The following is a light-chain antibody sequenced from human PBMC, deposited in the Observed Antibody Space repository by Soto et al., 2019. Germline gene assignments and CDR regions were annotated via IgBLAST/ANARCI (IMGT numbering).Light chain of an antibody. V-gene: IGKV3-20*01. J-gene: IGKJ1*01. CDR3: QQYGRTSWT. CDR2: GAS. CDR1: QSVSTNF. Sequence: EIVLTRSPGTLSLSPGEGATLSCRASQSVSTNFFAWYQQKPGQAPRLLIYGASTRATGIPDRFSGSGSGTDFPLTISRLEPEDFAVYYCQQYGRTSWTFGQGTKVEIK.